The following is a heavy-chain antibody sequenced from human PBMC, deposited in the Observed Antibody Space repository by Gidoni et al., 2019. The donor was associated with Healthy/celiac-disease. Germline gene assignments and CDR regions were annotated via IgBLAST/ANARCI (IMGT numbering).Heavy chain of an antibody. D-gene: IGHD5-12*01. CDR1: GFTFSSDW. CDR2: IKQDGSEK. J-gene: IGHJ4*02. Sequence: EVQLVESGGGLVQPGGSLRLSCAASGFTFSSDWMSWVRQAPGKGLGWVANIKQDGSEKYYVDSVKGRFTISRDNAKNSLYLQMNSLRAEDTAVYYCARDHWLGPIDYWGQGTLVTVSS. V-gene: IGHV3-7*05. CDR3: ARDHWLGPIDY.